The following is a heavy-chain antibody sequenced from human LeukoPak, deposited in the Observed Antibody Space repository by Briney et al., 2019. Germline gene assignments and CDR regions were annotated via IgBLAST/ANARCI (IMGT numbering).Heavy chain of an antibody. CDR1: GGPFSGYS. Sequence: SETLSLTCAVYGGPFSGYSWSWVRQPPGKGLEWVGEINHSGSTNYNPSLKSRVTISVDTSKNQFSLKLSSATAADTAVYYCARKPGGGRAFDIWGQGTMVTVSS. CDR2: INHSGST. CDR3: ARKPGGGRAFDI. D-gene: IGHD1-1*01. J-gene: IGHJ3*02. V-gene: IGHV4-34*01.